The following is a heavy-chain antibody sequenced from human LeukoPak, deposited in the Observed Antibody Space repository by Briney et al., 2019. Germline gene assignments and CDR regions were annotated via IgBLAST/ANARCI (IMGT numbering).Heavy chain of an antibody. CDR2: INPNSGGT. CDR3: ARDRVGQQLVGRKYYYYYMDV. J-gene: IGHJ6*03. CDR1: GYTFTGYY. D-gene: IGHD6-13*01. Sequence: ASVKVSCKASGYTFTGYYMHWVRQAPGQGLEWMGWINPNSGGTNYAQKFQGRVTMTRDTSISTAYMGLSRLRSDDTAVYYCARDRVGQQLVGRKYYYYYMDVWGKGNTVTISS. V-gene: IGHV1-2*02.